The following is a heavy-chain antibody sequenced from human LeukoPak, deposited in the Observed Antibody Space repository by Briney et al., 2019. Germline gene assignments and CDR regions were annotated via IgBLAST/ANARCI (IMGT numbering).Heavy chain of an antibody. J-gene: IGHJ3*02. D-gene: IGHD1-26*01. CDR1: GFTFSSYS. CDR2: ISSSSSYI. CDR3: ARDREYSGSYPASFDI. Sequence: GGYLRLSCAASGFTFSSYSMNWVRQAPGKGLEWVSSISSSSSYIYYADSVKGRFTISRDNAKNSLYLQMNSLRAEDAAVYYCARDREYSGSYPASFDIWGQGTMVTVSS. V-gene: IGHV3-21*01.